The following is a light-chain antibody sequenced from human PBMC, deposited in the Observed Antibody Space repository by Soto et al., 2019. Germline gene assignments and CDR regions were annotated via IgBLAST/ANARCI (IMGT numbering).Light chain of an antibody. J-gene: IGKJ1*01. CDR1: QSVSGSY. CDR2: GAS. Sequence: EIFLTQARFTGSLSPVEIVTLSCRGSQSVSGSYLAWYQQKPGQAPRLLIYGASSRATGIPDRFSGSGSGTEFTLTISSLQPDDFATYYCLQHNSYPWTFGQGTKVDI. CDR3: LQHNSYPWT. V-gene: IGKV3-20*01.